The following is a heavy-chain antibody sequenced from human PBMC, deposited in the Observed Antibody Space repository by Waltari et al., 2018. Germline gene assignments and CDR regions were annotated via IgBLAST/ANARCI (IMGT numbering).Heavy chain of an antibody. Sequence: EVQLVQSGGGLVQPGRSLRLSCAASGFTFDDYAMHWVRQAPGKGLEWVSGITWNSGSTGYVDSVKGRFTISRDNAKNSLYLQMNSLRPEDTALYFCAKDTRLGESSLYGWYFDHWGQGTLVTVSS. CDR1: GFTFDDYA. J-gene: IGHJ4*02. V-gene: IGHV3-9*01. D-gene: IGHD3-16*02. CDR2: ITWNSGST. CDR3: AKDTRLGESSLYGWYFDH.